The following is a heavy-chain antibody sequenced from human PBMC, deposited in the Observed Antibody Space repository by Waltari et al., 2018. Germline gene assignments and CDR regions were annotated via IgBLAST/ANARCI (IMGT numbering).Heavy chain of an antibody. CDR3: AKNYGDGYNWGIDS. CDR2: INWNSAKI. Sequence: EQLVESGGGLVQPGRSLTLSCSASGSTFVDYAMHWVRQPPGKGLEWISGINWNSAKIVYADSVKGRFTISRDNAKNSVFLQMSSLRPEDTALYYCAKNYGDGYNWGIDSWGQGTLVTVSS. V-gene: IGHV3-9*01. D-gene: IGHD5-12*01. CDR1: GSTFVDYA. J-gene: IGHJ4*02.